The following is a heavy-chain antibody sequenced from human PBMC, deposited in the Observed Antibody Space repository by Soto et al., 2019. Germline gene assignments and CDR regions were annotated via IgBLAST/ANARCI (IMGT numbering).Heavy chain of an antibody. J-gene: IGHJ6*02. V-gene: IGHV1-69*12. Sequence: QVQLVQSGAEVKKPGSSVKVSCKASGGTFSSYAISWVRQAPGQGLEWMGGIIPIFGTANYAQKFQGRVTVTADESTRTANIALSTRRSEDTALYYCARHVTAAVYYYGIDVWGQWTTVTFS. CDR3: ARHVTAAVYYYGIDV. CDR2: IIPIFGTA. D-gene: IGHD2-2*01. CDR1: GGTFSSYA.